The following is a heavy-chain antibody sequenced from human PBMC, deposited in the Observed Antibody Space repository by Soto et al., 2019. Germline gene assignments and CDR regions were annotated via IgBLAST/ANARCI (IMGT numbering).Heavy chain of an antibody. J-gene: IGHJ6*02. V-gene: IGHV3-74*01. Sequence: WWSLPLSCASSGFTFMSYWMHWFRHAPGKGLVWVSRIISDGSSTAYADSVKGRFTISRDNAKNTLYLQMNSLRADDTAVYYCARMFGGSGSWSGYYYYGMDVWGQGTTVTVSS. CDR2: IISDGSST. CDR1: GFTFMSYW. D-gene: IGHD3-10*01. CDR3: ARMFGGSGSWSGYYYYGMDV.